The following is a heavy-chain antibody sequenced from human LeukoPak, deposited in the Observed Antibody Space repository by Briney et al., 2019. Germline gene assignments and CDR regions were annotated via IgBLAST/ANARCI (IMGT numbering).Heavy chain of an antibody. J-gene: IGHJ4*02. Sequence: ASVKVSCKASGYTFTSYDINWVRQATGQGLEWMGWMNPNSGNTGFAQKFQGRVTMTRNTSISTAYMELSSLRSDDTAVYYCARDLGSGIAEPFDHWGQGTLVTVSS. CDR3: ARDLGSGIAEPFDH. D-gene: IGHD6-13*01. CDR2: MNPNSGNT. V-gene: IGHV1-8*01. CDR1: GYTFTSYD.